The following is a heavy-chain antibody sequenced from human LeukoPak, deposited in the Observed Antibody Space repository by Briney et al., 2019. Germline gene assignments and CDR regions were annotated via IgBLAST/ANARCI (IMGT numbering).Heavy chain of an antibody. CDR2: IYNTWST. CDR3: ARNITSVIPAGYFDY. V-gene: IGHV4-39*01. D-gene: IGHD2-2*01. CDR1: GGSIGSGRYY. Sequence: PSETLSLTCSVSGGSIGSGRYYWAWIRQPPGKGLGWIGSIYNTWSTSYNPSLKSRVTMSVDTSKNQFSLRLSSVTAADTAVYYCARNITSVIPAGYFDYWGQGTLVTVSS. J-gene: IGHJ4*02.